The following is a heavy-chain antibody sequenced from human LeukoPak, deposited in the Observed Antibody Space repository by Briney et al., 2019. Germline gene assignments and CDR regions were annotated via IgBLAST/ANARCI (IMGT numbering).Heavy chain of an antibody. V-gene: IGHV4-39*01. Sequence: PSETLSLTCTVSGGSISSSSYYWGWIRQPPGKGLEWIGSGYYTGSTYNNPSLKSRVTISVDTSNNQYSLKLTSVTAADTAVYYCARHKDDYDEYVWNYWGQGTLVTVSS. CDR3: ARHKDDYDEYVWNY. D-gene: IGHD4-17*01. J-gene: IGHJ4*02. CDR2: GYYTGST. CDR1: GGSISSSSYY.